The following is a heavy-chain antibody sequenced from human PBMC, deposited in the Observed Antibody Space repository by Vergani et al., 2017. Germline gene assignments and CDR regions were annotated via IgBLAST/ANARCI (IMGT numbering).Heavy chain of an antibody. J-gene: IGHJ3*02. D-gene: IGHD3-3*01. Sequence: EVQLVESGGGLVKPGGSLRLSCAASGFTFSSYSMNWVRQAPGKGLEWVSSISSSSSYIYYADSVKGRFTISRDNAKNSLYLQMYSLRAEDTAVYYCAKSLSYDFWSGYYTEDAFDIWGQGTMVTVSS. V-gene: IGHV3-21*01. CDR2: ISSSSSYI. CDR1: GFTFSSYS. CDR3: AKSLSYDFWSGYYTEDAFDI.